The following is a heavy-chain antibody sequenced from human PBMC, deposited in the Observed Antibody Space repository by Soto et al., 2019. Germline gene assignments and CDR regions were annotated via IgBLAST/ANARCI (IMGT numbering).Heavy chain of an antibody. J-gene: IGHJ6*03. CDR2: IIPILGIA. D-gene: IGHD3-16*02. CDR1: GGTFSSYT. Sequence: AASVKVSWKASGGTFSSYTISWVRQAPGQGLEWMGRIIPILGIANYAQKFQGRVTITADKSTSTAYMELSSLRSEDTAVYYCAPSLIGYYYMDVWGKGTTVTVSS. CDR3: APSLIGYYYMDV. V-gene: IGHV1-69*02.